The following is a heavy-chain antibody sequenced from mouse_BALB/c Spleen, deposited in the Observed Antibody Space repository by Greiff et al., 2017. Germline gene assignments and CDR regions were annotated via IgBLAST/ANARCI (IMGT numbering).Heavy chain of an antibody. J-gene: IGHJ2*01. D-gene: IGHD1-1*01. CDR3: ARLYGSSYFDY. CDR2: ISSGGGST. CDR1: GFAFSSYD. Sequence: EVKLVESGGGLVKPGGSLKLSCAASGFAFSSYDMSWVRQTPEKRLEWVAYISSGGGSTYYPDTVKGRFTISRDNAKNTLYLQMSSLKSEDTAMYYCARLYGSSYFDYWGQGTTLTVSS. V-gene: IGHV5-12-1*01.